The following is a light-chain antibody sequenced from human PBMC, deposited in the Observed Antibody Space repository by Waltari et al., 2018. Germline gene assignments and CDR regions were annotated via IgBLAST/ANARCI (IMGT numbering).Light chain of an antibody. J-gene: IGKJ1*01. CDR3: QQYNSYSWT. V-gene: IGKV1-5*03. Sequence: DIQMTQSPSTLSASVGARVTITCRARQSISSWLAWYQQKPGKAPKLLIYKASSLESVVPSRFSGSGSGTEFTLTISSLQPDDFATYYCQQYNSYSWTFGQGTKVEIK. CDR2: KAS. CDR1: QSISSW.